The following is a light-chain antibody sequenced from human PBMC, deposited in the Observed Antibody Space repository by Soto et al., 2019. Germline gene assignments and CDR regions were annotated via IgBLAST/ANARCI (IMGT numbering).Light chain of an antibody. J-gene: IGLJ1*01. CDR3: SSYTSSRAYV. Sequence: QSALTQPASVSGSPGQSITISCTGTSSDVGGYNYVSWYQQHPGNAPKLMIYEVSDRPSGVSNRFSGSKSGNTASLTISGLQAEDEADYYCSSYTSSRAYVFGTGTKLTVL. V-gene: IGLV2-14*01. CDR1: SSDVGGYNY. CDR2: EVS.